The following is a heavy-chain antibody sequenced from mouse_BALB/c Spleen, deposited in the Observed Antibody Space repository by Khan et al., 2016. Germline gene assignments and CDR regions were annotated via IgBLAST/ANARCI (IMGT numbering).Heavy chain of an antibody. Sequence: VRLQQSGAELVKPGASVKLSCTASGFNIKDTYMHWVKQRPEQGLEWIGRIDPANGNTKYDPKFQGKATITADTSSNTAYLQLSSLTSEDTAVYYCARGTGHYYAMDYWGQGTSVTVSS. CDR1: GFNIKDTY. D-gene: IGHD4-1*01. V-gene: IGHV14-3*02. J-gene: IGHJ4*01. CDR2: IDPANGNT. CDR3: ARGTGHYYAMDY.